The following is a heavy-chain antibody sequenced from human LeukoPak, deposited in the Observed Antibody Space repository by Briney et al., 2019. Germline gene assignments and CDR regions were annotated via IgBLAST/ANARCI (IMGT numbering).Heavy chain of an antibody. CDR2: IKQDGSEK. J-gene: IGHJ4*02. D-gene: IGHD3-22*01. CDR1: GFTFSSYW. CDR3: ARDLAADYYDSSGYDY. Sequence: PGGSLRLSCAASGFTFSSYWMSWVRRAPGKGLEWVANIKQDGSEKYYVDSVKGRFTISRDNAKNSLYLQMNSLRAEDTAVYYCARDLAADYYDSSGYDYWGQGTLVTVSS. V-gene: IGHV3-7*01.